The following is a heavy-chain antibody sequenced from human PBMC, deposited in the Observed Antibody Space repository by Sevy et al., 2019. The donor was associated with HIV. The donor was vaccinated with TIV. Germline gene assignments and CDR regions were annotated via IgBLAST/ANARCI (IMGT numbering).Heavy chain of an antibody. CDR2: IKQDGSEK. CDR1: GFTFSSYW. V-gene: IGHV3-7*01. J-gene: IGHJ4*02. D-gene: IGHD3-3*01. CDR3: ARGVKLFGVVTPFHY. Sequence: GGSLRLSCAASGFTFSSYWMSWVRQAPGKGLEWVANIKQDGSEKYYVDSVKGRFTISRDNAKNSLYLQMNSLRAEDTAVYYCARGVKLFGVVTPFHYWGQGTLVTVSS.